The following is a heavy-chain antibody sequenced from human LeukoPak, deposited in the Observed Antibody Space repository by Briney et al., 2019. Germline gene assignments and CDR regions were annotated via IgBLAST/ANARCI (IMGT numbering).Heavy chain of an antibody. D-gene: IGHD2-8*01. CDR2: ISGSGRTT. V-gene: IGHV3-23*01. J-gene: IGHJ4*02. CDR3: AKWAARGNGLPRSYFDS. Sequence: PGGSLRLSCAASGFTFSSYAMSWVRQALGKGLECVSVISGSGRTTDYADSVKGRFTISRDNSKDTLYLQLNSLRAEDTALYYCAKWAARGNGLPRSYFDSWAREPWSPSRQ. CDR1: GFTFSSYA.